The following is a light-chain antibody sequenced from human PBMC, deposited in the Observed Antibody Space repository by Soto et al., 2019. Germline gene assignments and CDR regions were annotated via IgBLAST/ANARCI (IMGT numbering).Light chain of an antibody. J-gene: IGKJ3*01. CDR3: HQYHSYPFT. CDR1: QSITNW. CDR2: KAS. V-gene: IGKV1-5*03. Sequence: DIQMTQSPSTLSASVGDRLSITCRASQSITNWWAWYQQKQGKAPKLLIYKASSLQSEVPSRFSGSASGPEFTLTISSRQPDDFATYYCHQYHSYPFTFGPGTKVDIK.